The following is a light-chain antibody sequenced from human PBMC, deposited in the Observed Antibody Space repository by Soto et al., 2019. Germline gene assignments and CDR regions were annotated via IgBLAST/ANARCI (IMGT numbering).Light chain of an antibody. CDR3: QSYDSTNRV. J-gene: IGLJ3*02. Sequence: NFMLTQPHSVSASPGKTVTISCTRSSGNIASYFVQWYQQRPGSSPTTVIYEHNQRPSGVPDRFSGSIDSSSNSASLTISGLKTEDEADYYCQSYDSTNRVFGGGTKLTVL. V-gene: IGLV6-57*01. CDR2: EHN. CDR1: SGNIASYF.